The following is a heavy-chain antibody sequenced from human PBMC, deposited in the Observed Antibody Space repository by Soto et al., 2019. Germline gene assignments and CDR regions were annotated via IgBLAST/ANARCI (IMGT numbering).Heavy chain of an antibody. D-gene: IGHD3-22*01. Sequence: PSKNLDLTCAVCGGSFSGYQWSWIRQPPGKGLEWIGGINHSGSTNQNPSLKTRVTILVDTSKNQFSLRLRSLTAADTAVYYCARGISMIGAFKGHETGKHFFDSCGQGTLVTVSP. J-gene: IGHJ4*02. CDR3: ARGISMIGAFKGHETGKHFFDS. CDR2: INHSGST. CDR1: GGSFSGYQ. V-gene: IGHV4-34*01.